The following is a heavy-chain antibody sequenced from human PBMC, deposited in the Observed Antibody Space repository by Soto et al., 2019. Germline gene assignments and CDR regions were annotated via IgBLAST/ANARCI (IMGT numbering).Heavy chain of an antibody. CDR1: GFTFSSYS. J-gene: IGHJ2*01. D-gene: IGHD1-26*01. V-gene: IGHV3-48*02. Sequence: GGSLRLSCAASGFTFSSYSMNWVRQAPGKGLEWVSYISSSSSTIYYADSVKGRFTISRDNAKNSLYLQMNSLRDEDTAVNYCASARATPYWYFDLWGRGTLVTVSS. CDR3: ASARATPYWYFDL. CDR2: ISSSSSTI.